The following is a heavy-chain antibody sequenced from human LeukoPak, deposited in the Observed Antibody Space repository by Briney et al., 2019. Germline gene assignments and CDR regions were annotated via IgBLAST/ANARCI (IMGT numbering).Heavy chain of an antibody. J-gene: IGHJ4*02. V-gene: IGHV3-33*06. CDR3: AKVVQYTASTGTGLDY. CDR1: ELIFSNYG. CDR2: IWYDGSYK. D-gene: IGHD6-13*01. Sequence: GGSLSLPCAAPELIFSNYGMHWFPKPPGKGWDWGAVIWYDGSYKYYADSVKGRFTISRDNSKNTLYLQMNSLRAEDTAIYYCAKVVQYTASTGTGLDYWGQGTLVTVSS.